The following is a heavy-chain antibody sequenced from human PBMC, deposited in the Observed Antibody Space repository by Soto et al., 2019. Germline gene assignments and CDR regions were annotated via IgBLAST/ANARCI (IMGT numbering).Heavy chain of an antibody. D-gene: IGHD3-10*01. CDR1: GGSFSGYY. Sequence: SETLSLTCAVYGGSFSGYYWTWIRQSPEKGLEWIGEVNHSGTTYNPSLESRVTMSVDMPNNEFSLELTSLTAADTTVYYCARSHSFDGSIYHYYFDFWGQGTLVTSPQ. J-gene: IGHJ4*02. CDR3: ARSHSFDGSIYHYYFDF. CDR2: VNHSGT. V-gene: IGHV4-34*01.